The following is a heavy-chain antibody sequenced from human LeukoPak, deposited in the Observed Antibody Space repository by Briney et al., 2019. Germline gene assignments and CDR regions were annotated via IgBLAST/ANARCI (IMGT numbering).Heavy chain of an antibody. CDR2: IYANGIT. CDR3: GTGTTDS. J-gene: IGHJ4*02. CDR1: GGPISSSNYY. D-gene: IGHD1-1*01. Sequence: PSETLSLTCTVSGGPISSSNYYWGWIRQPPGKGLEWIGTIYANGITYYNPALKSRVTISVDKSKNQFSLNLSSVTAADTAVYYCGTGTTDSWGQGTLVTVSS. V-gene: IGHV4-39*07.